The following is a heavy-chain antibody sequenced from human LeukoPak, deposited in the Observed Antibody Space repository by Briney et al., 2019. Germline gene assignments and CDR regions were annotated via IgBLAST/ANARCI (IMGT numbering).Heavy chain of an antibody. CDR1: GFTFSSYA. Sequence: GGSLRLSCAASGFTFSSYAMSWVRQAPGKGLEWVSAISGSGGSTYYADSVKGWFTISRDNSKNTLYLQMNSLRAEDTAVYYCAKVPWIDYYYGMDVWGQGTTVTVAS. CDR3: AKVPWIDYYYGMDV. CDR2: ISGSGGST. D-gene: IGHD2-2*03. J-gene: IGHJ6*02. V-gene: IGHV3-23*01.